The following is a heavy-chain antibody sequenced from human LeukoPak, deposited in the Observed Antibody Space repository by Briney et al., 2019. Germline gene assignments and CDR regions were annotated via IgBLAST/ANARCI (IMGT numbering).Heavy chain of an antibody. CDR3: AISIVDTALASFDY. Sequence: SETLSLTCIVSGGSINSYYWSWIRQPPGKGLEWIGYIYYSGSTNYNPSLKSRATISVDTSKNQFSLKLSSVTAADTAVYYCAISIVDTALASFDYWGQGTLVTVSS. D-gene: IGHD5-18*01. J-gene: IGHJ4*02. CDR2: IYYSGST. V-gene: IGHV4-59*08. CDR1: GGSINSYY.